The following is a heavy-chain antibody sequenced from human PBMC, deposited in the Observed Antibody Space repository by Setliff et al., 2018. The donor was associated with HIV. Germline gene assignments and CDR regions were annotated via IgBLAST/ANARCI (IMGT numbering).Heavy chain of an antibody. Sequence: PGGSLRLSCAASGFTFSSYSMNWVRQAPGKGLEWISYIGSSSSTIYYADSVKGRFTISRDNAKNSLYLQMYSLRAEDTAVYFCARPTNIDTLYYGSQSFYMYYYGMDVWGQGTTVTVSS. CDR1: GFTFSSYS. CDR2: IGSSSSTI. V-gene: IGHV3-48*01. D-gene: IGHD3-10*01. CDR3: ARPTNIDTLYYGSQSFYMYYYGMDV. J-gene: IGHJ6*02.